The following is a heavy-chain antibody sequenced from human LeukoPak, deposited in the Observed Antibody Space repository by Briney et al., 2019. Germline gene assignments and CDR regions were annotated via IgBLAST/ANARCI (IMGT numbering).Heavy chain of an antibody. CDR2: IYTSGTT. V-gene: IGHV4-4*07. J-gene: IGHJ4*02. D-gene: IGHD3-22*01. CDR1: GGSISSYY. CDR3: ASYYYDSSGFYYGFAY. Sequence: SETLSLTCIVSGGSISSYYWSWIRQPPGKGLEWIGRIYTSGTTHYNPSLKSRVTMSVDTSKNQFSLKLSSVTAADTAVYYCASYYYDSSGFYYGFAYWGQGTLVTVSS.